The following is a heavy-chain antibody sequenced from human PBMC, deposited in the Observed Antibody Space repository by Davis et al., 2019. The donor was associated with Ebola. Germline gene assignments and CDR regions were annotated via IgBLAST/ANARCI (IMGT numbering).Heavy chain of an antibody. J-gene: IGHJ6*02. CDR2: ISSSGSTI. D-gene: IGHD6-6*01. Sequence: GGSLRLSCAASGFTFSSYEMNWVRQAPGKGLEWVSYISSSGSTIYYADSVKGRFTISRDNAKNSLYLQMNSLRAEDTAVYYCARGHSSSYYYYYYGMDVWGQGTTVTVSS. CDR1: GFTFSSYE. CDR3: ARGHSSSYYYYYYGMDV. V-gene: IGHV3-48*03.